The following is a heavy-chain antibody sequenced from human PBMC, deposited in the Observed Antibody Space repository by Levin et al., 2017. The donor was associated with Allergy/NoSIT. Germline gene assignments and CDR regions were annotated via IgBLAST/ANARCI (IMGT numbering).Heavy chain of an antibody. J-gene: IGHJ2*01. CDR2: IYSDGSP. CDR3: ARDGCSGGNCYVWYLDL. V-gene: IGHV3-66*01. CDR1: GFTVTRHY. Sequence: PGGSLRLSCAASGFTVTRHYMSWVRQAPGKGLEWVSVIYSDGSPYYADSVKGRFTISRDNSKNTMYLQMNSLTAEDTAVYYCARDGCSGGNCYVWYLDLWGRGTLVSVSS. D-gene: IGHD2-15*01.